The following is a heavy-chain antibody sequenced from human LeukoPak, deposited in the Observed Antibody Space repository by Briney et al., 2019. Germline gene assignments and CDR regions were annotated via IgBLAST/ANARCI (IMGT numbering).Heavy chain of an antibody. CDR2: INPSGGST. D-gene: IGHD6-13*01. J-gene: IGHJ4*02. Sequence: ASVKVSCKASGYTLTSYYMHWVRQAPGQGLEWMGIINPSGGSTSYAQKFQGRVTMTRDMSTSTVYMELSSLRSEDTAVYYCAREIGEQQLAFDYWGQGTLVTVSS. CDR1: GYTLTSYY. V-gene: IGHV1-46*01. CDR3: AREIGEQQLAFDY.